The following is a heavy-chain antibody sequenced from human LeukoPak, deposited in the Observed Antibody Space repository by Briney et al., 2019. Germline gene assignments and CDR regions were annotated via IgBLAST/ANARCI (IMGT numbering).Heavy chain of an antibody. CDR3: ARSNPNRNALDL. CDR2: IKKDGSEE. Sequence: GGSLRLSCGACGFTLNSYLMSWVRQAPGRGLEWVANIKKDGSEESYLDSVKGRFTVSRDNAKNSLFLQMNSLRGEDTAVYYCARSNPNRNALDLWGQGTMVTISS. V-gene: IGHV3-7*01. J-gene: IGHJ3*01. CDR1: GFTLNSYL. D-gene: IGHD1-14*01.